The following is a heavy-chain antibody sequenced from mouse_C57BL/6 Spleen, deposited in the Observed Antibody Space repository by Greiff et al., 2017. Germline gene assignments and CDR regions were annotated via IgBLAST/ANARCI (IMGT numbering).Heavy chain of an antibody. D-gene: IGHD2-4*01. CDR1: GYTFTSYW. CDR3: AGLYYDYGEFAY. V-gene: IGHV1-64*01. CDR2: IHPNSGST. Sequence: QVQLQQPGAELVKPGASVKLSCKASGYTFTSYWMHWVKQRPGQGLEWIGMIHPNSGSTNYNEKFKSKATLTVDKSSSTAYMQLSSLTSEDSAVYYCAGLYYDYGEFAYWGQGTLVTVSA. J-gene: IGHJ3*01.